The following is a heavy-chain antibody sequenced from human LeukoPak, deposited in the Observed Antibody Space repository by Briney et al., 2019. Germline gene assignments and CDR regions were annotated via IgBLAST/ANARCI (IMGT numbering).Heavy chain of an antibody. CDR2: IKSDGSST. J-gene: IGHJ4*02. CDR1: GFTFSSHW. Sequence: PGGSLRLSCAASGFTFSSHWMHWVRQAPGEGLVWVSRIKSDGSSTDYADSVKGRFTISRDNAKNTLHLQMNSLRAEDTAVYFCARVGGYNSHFDYWGQGALVTVSS. V-gene: IGHV3-74*01. CDR3: ARVGGYNSHFDY. D-gene: IGHD5-24*01.